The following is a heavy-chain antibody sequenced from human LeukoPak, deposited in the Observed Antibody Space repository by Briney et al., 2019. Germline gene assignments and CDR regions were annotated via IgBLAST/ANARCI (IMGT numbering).Heavy chain of an antibody. J-gene: IGHJ5*02. D-gene: IGHD3-22*01. CDR3: ARDNQIITVNWFDP. V-gene: IGHV3-30*04. CDR2: ISDDGSNG. Sequence: PGGSLRLSCEASGFTFSSYAMHWVRQAPGRGLEWVTVISDDGSNGYYAGSVKGRFTISRDNSKNTLFLQMNSLRAEDTAVYYCARDNQIITVNWFDPWGQGTLVTVSS. CDR1: GFTFSSYA.